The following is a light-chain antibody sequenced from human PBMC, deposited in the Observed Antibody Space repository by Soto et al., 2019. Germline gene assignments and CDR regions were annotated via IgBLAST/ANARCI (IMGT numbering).Light chain of an antibody. CDR2: DAS. CDR1: QSVSSSY. J-gene: IGKJ4*01. Sequence: EIVLTQSPGTLSLSPGGRVTLSCRASQSVSSSYLAWYQQRPGQAPRLLIYDASSRATGIPDRFSGSGSGTDFTLTISRLEPEDFAVYYCHHNAFSPVTFGGGTRIEIK. V-gene: IGKV3-20*01. CDR3: HHNAFSPVT.